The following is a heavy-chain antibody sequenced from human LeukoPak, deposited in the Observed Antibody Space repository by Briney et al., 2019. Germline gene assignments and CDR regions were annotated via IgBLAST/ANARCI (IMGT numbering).Heavy chain of an antibody. CDR1: GFSLSISGMC. Sequence: SGPALVKPTQTLTLTCTFSGFSLSISGMCVSWIRQPPGKALEWLARIDWNDDKYYSTSLKTRLTIPKDTSKNQVVLTMTNMDPVDTATYYCARIRRDLNYYGSGSSYFDYWGQGTLVTVSS. D-gene: IGHD3-10*01. CDR3: ARIRRDLNYYGSGSSYFDY. CDR2: IDWNDDK. V-gene: IGHV2-70*11. J-gene: IGHJ4*02.